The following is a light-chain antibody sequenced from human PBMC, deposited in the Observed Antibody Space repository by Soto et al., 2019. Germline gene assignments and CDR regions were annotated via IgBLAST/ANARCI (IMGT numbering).Light chain of an antibody. CDR1: QSISSSF. CDR2: GAS. CDR3: QQYVTSSWT. J-gene: IGKJ1*01. V-gene: IGKV3-20*01. Sequence: EIVLTQSPGTLSLSPGERATLSCRASQSISSSFLAWYQQRPGQSPRLIIYGASSRATGIPDRFSGSGSGTDFTLTISRLDLEDSAFYYCQQYVTSSWTFGQGTKVDNK.